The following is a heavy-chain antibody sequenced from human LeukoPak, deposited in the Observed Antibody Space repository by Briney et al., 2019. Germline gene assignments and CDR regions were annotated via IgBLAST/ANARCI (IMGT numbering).Heavy chain of an antibody. V-gene: IGHV1-2*02. CDR3: ARELVGATGGYFDY. CDR2: INPNSGGT. J-gene: IGHJ4*02. Sequence: ASVKVSCKASGYTFTSYYMHWVRQAPGQGLEWMGIINPNSGGTNYAQKFQGRVTMTRDTSISTAYMELSRLRSDDTAVYYCARELVGATGGYFDYWGQGTLVTVSS. D-gene: IGHD1-26*01. CDR1: GYTFTSYY.